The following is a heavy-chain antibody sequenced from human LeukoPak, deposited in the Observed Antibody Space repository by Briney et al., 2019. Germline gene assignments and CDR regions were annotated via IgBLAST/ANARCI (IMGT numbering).Heavy chain of an antibody. Sequence: GASVKVSCKASGYTFTGYYMHWVRQAPGQGLEWMGIINPSGGSTSYAQKFQGRVTMTRDTSTSTVYMELSSLRSEDTAVYYCARGGDSSGWYGGITMIVVVYDYWGQGTLVTVSS. CDR1: GYTFTGYY. D-gene: IGHD3-22*01. CDR3: ARGGDSSGWYGGITMIVVVYDY. CDR2: INPSGGST. J-gene: IGHJ4*02. V-gene: IGHV1-46*01.